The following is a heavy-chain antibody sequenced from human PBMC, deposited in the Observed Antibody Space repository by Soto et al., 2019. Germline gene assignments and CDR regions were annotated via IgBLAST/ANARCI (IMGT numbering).Heavy chain of an antibody. V-gene: IGHV3-23*01. CDR2: ISGSADST. Sequence: VGSLRLSCAASGFAFNISAMSWVRQAPGKGLEWVSVISGSADSTNYADSVKGRFTISRDNSKNTVYLQMNSLRVEDTAVYYCAKDRNHYGSGSYFDYWGQGTLVTVSS. CDR3: AKDRNHYGSGSYFDY. D-gene: IGHD3-10*01. J-gene: IGHJ4*02. CDR1: GFAFNISA.